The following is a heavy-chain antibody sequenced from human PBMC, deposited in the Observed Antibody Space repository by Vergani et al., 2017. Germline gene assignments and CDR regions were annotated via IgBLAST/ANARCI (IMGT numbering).Heavy chain of an antibody. CDR2: INWNSDSI. CDR1: GFTFSKYA. D-gene: IGHD6-13*01. Sequence: VHLEESGGGVIQPGRSLRLSCEASGFTFSKYAMHWVRQAPGKGLEWVSGINWNSDSIAYADSVKGRFTISRDNAKNSLYLQMNSLRAEDTALYYCVKDIAASGNYWYFDLWGRGTLVTVSS. V-gene: IGHV3-9*01. CDR3: VKDIAASGNYWYFDL. J-gene: IGHJ2*01.